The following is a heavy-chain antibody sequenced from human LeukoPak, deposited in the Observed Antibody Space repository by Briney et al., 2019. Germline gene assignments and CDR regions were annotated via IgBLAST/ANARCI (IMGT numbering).Heavy chain of an antibody. CDR3: ARGRTDDYGDYFDY. CDR1: GFTVSNKY. Sequence: GGSLRLSCAASGFTVSNKYMSWVRQAPGKGLERVSVIYSGGDTYYADSVKGRFTISRDNSKNTLYLQMNSLRAEDTAVYYCARGRTDDYGDYFDYWGQGTLVTVSS. CDR2: IYSGGDT. V-gene: IGHV3-66*01. J-gene: IGHJ4*02. D-gene: IGHD4-17*01.